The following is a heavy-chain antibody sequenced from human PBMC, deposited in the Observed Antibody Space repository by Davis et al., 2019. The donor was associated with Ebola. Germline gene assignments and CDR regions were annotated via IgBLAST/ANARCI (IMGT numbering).Heavy chain of an antibody. D-gene: IGHD2-15*01. J-gene: IGHJ4*02. CDR1: GGSFSGYY. V-gene: IGHV4-34*01. Sequence: PSETLSLTCAVYGGSFSGYYWSWIRQPPGKGLEWIGEINHSGSTNYNPSLKSRVTISVDTSKNQFSLKLSSVTAADTAVYYCARGSDIVVVVAANTDYFDYWGQGTLVTVSS. CDR2: INHSGST. CDR3: ARGSDIVVVVAANTDYFDY.